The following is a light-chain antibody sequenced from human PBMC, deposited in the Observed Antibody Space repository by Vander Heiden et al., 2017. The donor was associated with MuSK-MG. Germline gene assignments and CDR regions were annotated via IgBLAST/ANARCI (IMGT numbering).Light chain of an antibody. CDR3: QAWDSTVG. J-gene: IGLJ2*01. Sequence: SYELTQPPAVSVSPGQTASITCSGNKVGDEYVSWYQQKPGQSPLLVIYEYSKRPSGIPERFSGSKSGNTATLTIRDTQAFDEAYYYCQAWDSTVGFGGGTKLTGL. V-gene: IGLV3-1*01. CDR2: EYS. CDR1: KVGDEY.